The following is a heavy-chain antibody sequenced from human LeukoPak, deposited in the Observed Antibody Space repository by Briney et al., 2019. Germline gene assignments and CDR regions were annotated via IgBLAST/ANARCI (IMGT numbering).Heavy chain of an antibody. Sequence: GASVKVSCKASGYTFTSYYMHWVRQAPGQGLEWMGIINPSGGSTSYAQKFQGRVTMTRDMSTSTVYMGLSSLRSEDTAVYYCASGRIAAAGTDYWGQGTLVTVSS. CDR3: ASGRIAAAGTDY. D-gene: IGHD6-13*01. CDR1: GYTFTSYY. J-gene: IGHJ4*02. CDR2: INPSGGST. V-gene: IGHV1-46*01.